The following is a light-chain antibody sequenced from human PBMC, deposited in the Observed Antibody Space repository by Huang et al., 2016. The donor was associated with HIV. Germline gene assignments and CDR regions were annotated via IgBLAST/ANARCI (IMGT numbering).Light chain of an antibody. CDR3: QQRTNWPPGYT. Sequence: EIVLTQSPATLSLSPGERVALSCRASQNIKNDLSWYQKRPGQAPRLLISNASNRATGIPARFSGSGSGTDFTLTISNLEPEDFVVYFCQQRTNWPPGYTFGQGTKL. CDR1: QNIKND. V-gene: IGKV3-11*01. J-gene: IGKJ2*01. CDR2: NAS.